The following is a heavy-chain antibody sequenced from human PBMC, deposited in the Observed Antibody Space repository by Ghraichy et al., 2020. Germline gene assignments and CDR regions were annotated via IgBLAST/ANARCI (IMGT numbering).Heavy chain of an antibody. CDR1: GFTFSSYS. Sequence: GGSLRLSCAASGFTFSSYSMNWVRQAPGKGLEWVSSISSSSSYIYYADSVKGRFTISRDNAKNSLYLQMNSLRAEDTAVYYCARDLVGNYDLYYGMDVWGQGTTVTVSS. CDR2: ISSSSSYI. D-gene: IGHD4-11*01. CDR3: ARDLVGNYDLYYGMDV. J-gene: IGHJ6*02. V-gene: IGHV3-21*01.